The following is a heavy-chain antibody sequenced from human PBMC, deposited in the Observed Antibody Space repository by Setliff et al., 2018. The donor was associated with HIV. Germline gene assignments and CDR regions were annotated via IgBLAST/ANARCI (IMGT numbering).Heavy chain of an antibody. CDR2: INAGSGDT. J-gene: IGHJ5*02. CDR3: ARQGAAADGFDP. Sequence: GASVKVSCKASGYAFTSYAMHWVRQAPGQRLEWMGWINAGSGDTKYSQKFQGRVTITRDTSASTAYMELSSLRSEDTAVYYCARQGAAADGFDPWGQGTLVTVSS. V-gene: IGHV1-3*01. D-gene: IGHD6-13*01. CDR1: GYAFTSYA.